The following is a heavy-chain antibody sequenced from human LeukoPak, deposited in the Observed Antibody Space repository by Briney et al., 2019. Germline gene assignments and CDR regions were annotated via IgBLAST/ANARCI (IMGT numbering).Heavy chain of an antibody. D-gene: IGHD3-22*01. CDR2: IYYSGST. V-gene: IGHV4-59*01. Sequence: PSETLSLTCTVSGGSISSYYWSWIRQPPGKGLEWIGYIYYSGSTNYNPSLKSRDTISVDTSKNQFSLKLSSVTAADTAVYYCARGNYYDSSGYLYYYMDGWGKGTTVTVSS. J-gene: IGHJ6*03. CDR1: GGSISSYY. CDR3: ARGNYYDSSGYLYYYMDG.